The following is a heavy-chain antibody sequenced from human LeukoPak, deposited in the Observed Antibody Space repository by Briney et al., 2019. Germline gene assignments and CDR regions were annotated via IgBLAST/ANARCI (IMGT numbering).Heavy chain of an antibody. CDR3: ARVGYSSSPFDY. D-gene: IGHD6-6*01. CDR2: INHSGST. CDR1: GGSFSGYY. V-gene: IGHV4-34*01. Sequence: SETLSLTCAVYGGSFSGYYWSWIRQPPGKGLEWIGEINHSGSTSYNPSLKSRVTISVDTSKNQFSLKLSSVTAADTAVYYCARVGYSSSPFDYWGQGTLVTVSS. J-gene: IGHJ4*02.